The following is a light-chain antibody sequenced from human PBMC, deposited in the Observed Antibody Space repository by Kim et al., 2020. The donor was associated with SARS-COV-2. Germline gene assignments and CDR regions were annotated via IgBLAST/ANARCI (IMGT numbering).Light chain of an antibody. CDR2: DAS. CDR1: QGISSY. Sequence: EIVLTQSPATLPLSPGERATLSCRASQGISSYLAWYQQKPGQAPRLLIYDASNRATGIPARFSGSGSGTDFTLTISSLEPEDFAVYYCQQRTSWPTVTFGGGTKLEI. CDR3: QQRTSWPTVT. J-gene: IGKJ4*01. V-gene: IGKV3-11*01.